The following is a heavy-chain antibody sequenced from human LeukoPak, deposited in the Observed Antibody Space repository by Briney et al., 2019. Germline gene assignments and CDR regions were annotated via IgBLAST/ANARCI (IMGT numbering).Heavy chain of an antibody. V-gene: IGHV4-34*01. CDR2: INHSGST. CDR1: GGSFSGYY. J-gene: IGHJ6*02. CDR3: ARCPVAGVKYYYHYYGMDV. D-gene: IGHD6-19*01. Sequence: SETLSLTCAVYGGSFSGYYWSWIRQPPGKGLEWIGEINHSGSTNYNPSLKSRVTISVDTSKNQFSLKLSSVTAADTAVYYCARCPVAGVKYYYHYYGMDVWGQGTTVTVSS.